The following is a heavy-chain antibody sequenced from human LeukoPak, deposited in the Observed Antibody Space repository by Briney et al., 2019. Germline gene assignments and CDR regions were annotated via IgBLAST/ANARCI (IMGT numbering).Heavy chain of an antibody. CDR2: IIPIFGTA. V-gene: IGHV1-69*13. Sequence: SVKVSCRASGGXFSSYAMSWVRQAPGQGLEWMGGIIPIFGTANYAQKFQGRVTITADESTSTAYMELNSLRAEDTAVYYCAGTIVGKWAIDYWGQGTLVTVSS. D-gene: IGHD3-22*01. J-gene: IGHJ4*02. CDR1: GGXFSSYA. CDR3: AGTIVGKWAIDY.